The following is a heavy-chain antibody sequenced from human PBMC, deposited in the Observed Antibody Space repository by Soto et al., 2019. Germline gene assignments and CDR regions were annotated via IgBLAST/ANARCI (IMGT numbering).Heavy chain of an antibody. Sequence: TLSLTCTVSGDAVNIGGYYWTWIRPPPGKGLEWMGYIYYTGKTYYHPSLESRLTMSVDTSKNQFSLKLSSVTAADTCVYYFAREGSSTANWIARCGQWTPITVSS. CDR3: AREGSSTANWIAR. CDR2: IYYTGKT. J-gene: IGHJ5*02. D-gene: IGHD2-15*01. V-gene: IGHV4-31*03. CDR1: GDAVNIGGYY.